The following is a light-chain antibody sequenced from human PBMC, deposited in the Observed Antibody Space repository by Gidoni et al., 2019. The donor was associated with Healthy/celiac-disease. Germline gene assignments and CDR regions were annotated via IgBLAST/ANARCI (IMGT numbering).Light chain of an antibody. CDR1: QSVSSSY. CDR2: GAS. CDR3: QQYGSSPPFT. Sequence: EIVLTHSPGTLSLSPGERATLSCRASQSVSSSYLAWYQQKPGQAPRLLIYGASSRATGIPDRFSGSGSGTDFTLTISRLEPEDFAVYYCQQYGSSPPFTFGPXTKVDIK. J-gene: IGKJ3*01. V-gene: IGKV3-20*01.